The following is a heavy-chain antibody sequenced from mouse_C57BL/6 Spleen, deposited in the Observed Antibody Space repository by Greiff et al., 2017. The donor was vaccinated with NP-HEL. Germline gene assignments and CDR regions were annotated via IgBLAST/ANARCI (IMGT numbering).Heavy chain of an antibody. V-gene: IGHV1-39*01. J-gene: IGHJ3*01. CDR1: GYSFTDYN. D-gene: IGHD2-4*01. Sequence: VQLKESGPELVKPGASVKISCKASGYSFTDYNMNWVKQSNGKSLEWIGVINPNYGTTSYNQKFKGKATLTVDQSSSTAYMQLNSLTSEDSAVYYCARSADDYDVGAWFAYWGQGTLVTVSA. CDR2: INPNYGTT. CDR3: ARSADDYDVGAWFAY.